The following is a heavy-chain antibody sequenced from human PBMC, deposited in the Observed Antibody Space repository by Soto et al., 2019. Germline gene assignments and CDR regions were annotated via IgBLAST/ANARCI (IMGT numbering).Heavy chain of an antibody. D-gene: IGHD1-26*01. V-gene: IGHV1-2*02. CDR2: INPDSGCT. Sequence: QVQLVQSGAEVKKPGASVKVSCKTSGYTFTAYYIHWVRQAPGQGLEWMGCINPDSGCTKYAQKFQGRVTMTRDTYITTAYMDLSSLRSDDTDFYYCARALSFGSGTFDYWGQGTLVTVSS. CDR1: GYTFTAYY. CDR3: ARALSFGSGTFDY. J-gene: IGHJ4*02.